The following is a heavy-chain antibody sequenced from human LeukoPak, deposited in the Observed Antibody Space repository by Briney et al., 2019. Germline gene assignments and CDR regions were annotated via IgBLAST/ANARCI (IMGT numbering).Heavy chain of an antibody. CDR3: AKDGDSSGWLYNIYFDY. CDR2: ISGSGGST. Sequence: GGSLRLSCAASGFTFSSYEMNWVHQAPGKGLEWVSAISGSGGSTYYADSVKGRFTISRDNSKNTLYLQTNSLRAEDTAVYYCAKDGDSSGWLYNIYFDYWGQGTLVTVSS. D-gene: IGHD6-19*01. V-gene: IGHV3-23*01. CDR1: GFTFSSYE. J-gene: IGHJ4*02.